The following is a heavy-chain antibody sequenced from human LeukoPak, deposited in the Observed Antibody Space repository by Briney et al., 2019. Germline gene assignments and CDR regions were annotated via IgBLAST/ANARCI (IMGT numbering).Heavy chain of an antibody. V-gene: IGHV4-34*01. CDR2: INHSGST. Sequence: PSETLSLTCAIYGGSFSGYYWSWIRQPPGKGLEWIGEINHSGSTNYNPSLKSRVTVSVDTSKNQFSLKLSSVTAAGTAVYYCARRRTYYGSGSYYKFCFDYWGQGNLVTVSS. CDR3: ARRRTYYGSGSYYKFCFDY. J-gene: IGHJ4*02. CDR1: GGSFSGYY. D-gene: IGHD3-10*01.